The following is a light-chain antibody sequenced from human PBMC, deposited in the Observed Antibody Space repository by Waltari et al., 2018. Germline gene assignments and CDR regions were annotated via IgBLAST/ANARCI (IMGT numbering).Light chain of an antibody. CDR2: GNN. CDR1: SSNIGSNT. J-gene: IGLJ3*02. CDR3: ATWDDSLNAWM. Sequence: QSVLTQPPSASGTPGQRVTISCSGSSSNIGSNTVNWYQHLPGTAPKLRIYGNNQRPSGVPDRFSGSKSGTSASLAISGLQSEDEADYYCATWDDSLNAWMFGGGTKLTAL. V-gene: IGLV1-44*01.